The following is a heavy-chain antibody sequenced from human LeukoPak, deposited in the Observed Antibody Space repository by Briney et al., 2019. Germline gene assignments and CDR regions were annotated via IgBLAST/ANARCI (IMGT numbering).Heavy chain of an antibody. CDR2: IFTAGST. D-gene: IGHD4-17*01. Sequence: GGSLRLSCAASGFTVSSNYMSWVRQAPGKGLEWVSVIFTAGSTFYADSVKGRFNISRDNSKNTLYLQMNSLRAEDTAVYYCARDHTVTTWFDYWGQGTLVTVSS. V-gene: IGHV3-66*01. J-gene: IGHJ4*02. CDR1: GFTVSSNY. CDR3: ARDHTVTTWFDY.